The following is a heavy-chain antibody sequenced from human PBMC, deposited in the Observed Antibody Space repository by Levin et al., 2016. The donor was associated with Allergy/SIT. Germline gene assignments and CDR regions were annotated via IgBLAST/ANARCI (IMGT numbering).Heavy chain of an antibody. V-gene: IGHV3-21*01. D-gene: IGHD5-24*01. J-gene: IGHJ3*02. CDR2: ISSSSSYI. Sequence: GGSLRLSCAASGFTFSSYSMNWVRQAPGKGLEWVSSISSSSSYIYYADSVKGRFTISRDNAKNSLYLQMNSLRAEDTAVYYCARGTPYLKRDDAFDIWGQGTMVTVSS. CDR1: GFTFSSYS. CDR3: ARGTPYLKRDDAFDI.